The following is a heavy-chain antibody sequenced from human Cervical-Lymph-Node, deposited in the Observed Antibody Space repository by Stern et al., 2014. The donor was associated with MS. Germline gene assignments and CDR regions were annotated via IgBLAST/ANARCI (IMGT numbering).Heavy chain of an antibody. CDR3: AKGGRIGELLYFDH. J-gene: IGHJ4*02. Sequence: EVQLVESGGGSVQPGGSLRLSCAASGFTFASYVMNWVRQAPGKGLERVSGITGSGVGTYYADSVKGRFTISGDHSKNTLYSQMQSLRAEGVAVYYCAKGGRIGELLYFDHWGQGTLVTVSS. D-gene: IGHD3-10*01. V-gene: IGHV3-23*04. CDR1: GFTFASYV. CDR2: ITGSGVGT.